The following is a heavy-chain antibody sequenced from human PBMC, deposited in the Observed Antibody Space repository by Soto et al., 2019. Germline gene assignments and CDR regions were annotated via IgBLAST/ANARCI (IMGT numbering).Heavy chain of an antibody. CDR2: INHSGST. D-gene: IGHD2-15*01. V-gene: IGHV4-34*01. CDR3: ARGLVSVVVAGFDY. Sequence: QGQLQQWGAGLLKPSATLSLTCAVYGGSFSGYYWSWIRQPPGKGLERIGEINHSGSTNYNPSLKSRVTISVDTSKNQFSMKLSSVTAADTAVYYCARGLVSVVVAGFDYWGQGTLVTVSS. CDR1: GGSFSGYY. J-gene: IGHJ4*02.